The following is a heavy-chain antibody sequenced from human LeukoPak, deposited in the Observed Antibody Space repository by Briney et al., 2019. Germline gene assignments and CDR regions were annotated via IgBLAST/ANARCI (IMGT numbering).Heavy chain of an antibody. Sequence: SETLSLTCTVSGASISSSSYYWGWIRQPPGRGLEWIGSIFYSGSTYYNPSIKSRVTISVDTSKNHFSLKLSSVTAADTAVYYCARHRSGYSSSSYFDYWGQGILVTVSS. CDR3: ARHRSGYSSSSYFDY. V-gene: IGHV4-39*01. CDR2: IFYSGST. J-gene: IGHJ4*02. CDR1: GASISSSSYY. D-gene: IGHD6-6*01.